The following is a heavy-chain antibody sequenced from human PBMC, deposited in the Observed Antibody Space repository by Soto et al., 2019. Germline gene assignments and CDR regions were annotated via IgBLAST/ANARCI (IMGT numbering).Heavy chain of an antibody. D-gene: IGHD6-19*01. CDR2: IYPGDSDT. CDR3: ARHKGDSSGWYYFDY. J-gene: IGHJ4*02. V-gene: IGHV5-51*01. Sequence: GSLKISCKGSGYSFTSYWIGWVRQMPGKGLEWMGIIYPGDSDTRYSPSFQGQVTISADKSISTAYLQWSSLKASDTAMYYCARHKGDSSGWYYFDYWGQGTLVTVSS. CDR1: GYSFTSYW.